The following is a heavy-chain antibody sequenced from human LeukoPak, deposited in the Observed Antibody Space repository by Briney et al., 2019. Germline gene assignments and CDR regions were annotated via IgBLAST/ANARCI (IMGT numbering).Heavy chain of an antibody. D-gene: IGHD3-22*01. CDR1: GFTLSRYW. CDR3: ATPLDYYERSGYHQGGD. J-gene: IGHJ4*02. CDR2: IKEDGSKK. Sequence: QSGGSLRLSCAASGFTLSRYWMTWFRQAPVKGLEWVANIKEDGSKKNYEDSVKGRFTITRDNAKNSLYLQMNSLRAEDTAVYYCATPLDYYERSGYHQGGDWGQGTLVTVSS. V-gene: IGHV3-7*03.